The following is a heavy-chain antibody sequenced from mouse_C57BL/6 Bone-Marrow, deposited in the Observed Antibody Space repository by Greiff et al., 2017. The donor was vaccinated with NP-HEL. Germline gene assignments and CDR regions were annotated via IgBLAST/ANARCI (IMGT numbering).Heavy chain of an antibody. J-gene: IGHJ1*03. Sequence: QVQLQQSGAELVRPGASVTLSCKASGYTFTDYEMHWVKQTPVHGLEWIGAIDPETGGTAYNQKFKGKAILTADKSSSTAYIELRSLTSEDSAVYYCTRWGDYGYVDVWGTGTTVTVSS. V-gene: IGHV1-15*01. CDR2: IDPETGGT. CDR3: TRWGDYGYVDV. CDR1: GYTFTDYE. D-gene: IGHD2-13*01.